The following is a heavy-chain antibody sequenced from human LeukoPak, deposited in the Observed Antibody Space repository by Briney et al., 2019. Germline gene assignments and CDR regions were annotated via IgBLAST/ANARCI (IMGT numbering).Heavy chain of an antibody. V-gene: IGHV3-23*01. J-gene: IGHJ4*02. CDR1: GFTCNNYA. CDR3: ANDFDH. CDR2: ISGSDDNT. Sequence: GGSLRLSCAASGFTCNNYAMSWVRQAPGKGLEWVSTISGSDDNTYYADSVKGRFTISRDISKNTLYLQMNSLRADDTAVYYCANDFDHWGQGTLVTVSS.